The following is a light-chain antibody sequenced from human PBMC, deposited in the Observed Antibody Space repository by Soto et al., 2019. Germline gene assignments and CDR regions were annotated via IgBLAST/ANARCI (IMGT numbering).Light chain of an antibody. Sequence: QSALTQPASVSGSPGQSITISCTGTSSDVGGYNYVSWYQQHPGKAPKLMIYEVSNRPSGVSNRFSGSKSGNTASLTISGLQAEDEADYYCSSYTSSSTIVFVTWTKVTVL. CDR1: SSDVGGYNY. CDR3: SSYTSSSTIV. CDR2: EVS. J-gene: IGLJ1*01. V-gene: IGLV2-14*01.